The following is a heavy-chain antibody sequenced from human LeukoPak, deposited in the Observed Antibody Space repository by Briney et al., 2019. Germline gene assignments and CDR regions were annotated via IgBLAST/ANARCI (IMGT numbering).Heavy chain of an antibody. V-gene: IGHV1-18*04. Sequence: GASVKVSCKASGYTFTSYGINWVRQAPGQGLEWMGWISGYNGHTNYVQKTQGRVTMTTDTSTNTAYMELRSLRSDDTAVYYCARGPGIAVAGVFDYWGQGSLATVSS. CDR1: GYTFTSYG. CDR2: ISGYNGHT. D-gene: IGHD6-19*01. CDR3: ARGPGIAVAGVFDY. J-gene: IGHJ4*02.